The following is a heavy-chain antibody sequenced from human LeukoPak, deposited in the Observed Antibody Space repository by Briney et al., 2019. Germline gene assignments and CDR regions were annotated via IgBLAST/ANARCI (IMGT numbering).Heavy chain of an antibody. CDR3: ARGRGYSYGYFVY. D-gene: IGHD5-18*01. CDR1: GGSFSGYY. V-gene: IGHV4-34*01. Sequence: SETLSLTCAVYGGSFSGYYWSWIRQPPGKGLEWSGEINHSGSTNYNPSLKSRVTISVDTSKNQFSLKLSSVTAADTAVYYCARGRGYSYGYFVYWGQGTLVTVSS. CDR2: INHSGST. J-gene: IGHJ4*02.